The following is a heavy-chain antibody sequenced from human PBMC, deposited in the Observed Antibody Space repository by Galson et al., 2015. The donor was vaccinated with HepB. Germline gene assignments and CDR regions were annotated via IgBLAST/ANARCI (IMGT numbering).Heavy chain of an antibody. V-gene: IGHV3-53*01. Sequence: SLRLSCAASGFSITNYYMSWVRQVPGEGLEWISILYTGGTTDYADSVKGRFTISRDVSKSTVFLQTNNLRVEDTAIYFCARDLGTGWFNTWGQGTLVTVSS. CDR3: ARDLGTGWFNT. CDR1: GFSITNYY. D-gene: IGHD1-1*01. J-gene: IGHJ5*02. CDR2: LYTGGTT.